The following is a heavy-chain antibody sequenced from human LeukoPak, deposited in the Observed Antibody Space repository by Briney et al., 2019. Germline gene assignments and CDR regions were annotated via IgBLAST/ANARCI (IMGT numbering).Heavy chain of an antibody. D-gene: IGHD6-19*01. CDR1: GGSISSSSYY. V-gene: IGHV4-39*01. CDR3: ARLASSGWSGDYYMDV. CDR2: IYYSGST. J-gene: IGHJ6*03. Sequence: SETLSLTCTVSGGSISSSSYYWGWIRQPPGKGLEWIGSIYYSGSTYYNPSLKSRVTISVDTSKNQFSLKLSSVTAADTAVYYCARLASSGWSGDYYMDVWGKGTTVTISS.